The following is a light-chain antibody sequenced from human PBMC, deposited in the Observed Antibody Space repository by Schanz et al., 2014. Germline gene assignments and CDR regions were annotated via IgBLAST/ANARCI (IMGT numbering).Light chain of an antibody. V-gene: IGLV1-51*01. J-gene: IGLJ1*01. CDR1: SSNIGNNY. Sequence: QSVLTQPPSVSAAPGQKVTISCSGSSSNIGNNYVSWYQQLPGTAPKLLIYDNSKRPSGIPDRFSGSKSGTSATLDITGLQTGDEADYYCGTWDTSLSAYVFGTGTKLTVL. CDR2: DNS. CDR3: GTWDTSLSAYV.